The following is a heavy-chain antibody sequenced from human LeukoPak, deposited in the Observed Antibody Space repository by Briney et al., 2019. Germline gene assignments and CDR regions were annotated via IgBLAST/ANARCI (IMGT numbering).Heavy chain of an antibody. CDR1: GGSISSYY. V-gene: IGHV4-59*08. CDR2: IYYSGST. CDR3: ARLYYYYYYMDV. D-gene: IGHD2/OR15-2a*01. Sequence: SETLSLTCTVSGGSISSYYWSWIRQPPGKGLEWIGYIYYSGSTNYNPSLKSRLTISLDTSKNQFSLKLSSVTAADTAVYYCARLYYYYYYMDVWGIGTTVTISS. J-gene: IGHJ6*03.